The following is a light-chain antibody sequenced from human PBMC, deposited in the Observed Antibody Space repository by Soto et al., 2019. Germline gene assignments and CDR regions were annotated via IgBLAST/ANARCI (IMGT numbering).Light chain of an antibody. V-gene: IGKV3-20*01. CDR3: QQYGGSPL. Sequence: EIVLTQSPCTLSLSPGERATLSCRASQGISSSNLAWYQQKAGQAPRLLISGASSRATGIPDRFSGSGSGTAFTLSISRLEPEDIAVYYCQQYGGSPLFGQGTKVEIK. J-gene: IGKJ1*01. CDR2: GAS. CDR1: QGISSSN.